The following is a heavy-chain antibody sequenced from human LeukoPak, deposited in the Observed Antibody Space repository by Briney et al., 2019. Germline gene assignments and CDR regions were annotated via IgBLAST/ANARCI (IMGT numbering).Heavy chain of an antibody. J-gene: IGHJ6*02. CDR1: GGSISSGDYY. CDR3: ARAPPPYNWNLRYYYGMDV. V-gene: IGHV4-30-4*01. Sequence: SETLSLTCTVSGGSISSGDYYWSWIRQPPGKGLEWIGYIYYSGSTYYNPSLKSRVTISVDTSKNQFSLKLSSVTAADTAVYYCARAPPPYNWNLRYYYGMDVWGQGTTVTVSS. CDR2: IYYSGST. D-gene: IGHD1-7*01.